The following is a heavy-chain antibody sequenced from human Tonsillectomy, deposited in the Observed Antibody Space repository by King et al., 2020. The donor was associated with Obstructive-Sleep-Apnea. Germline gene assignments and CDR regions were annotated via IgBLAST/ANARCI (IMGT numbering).Heavy chain of an antibody. CDR1: GYTFSNYG. Sequence: QLVQSGAEVKTPGASVKVSCKASGYTFSNYGITWVRQAPGQGLEWMGWISAYNGNTKYVQKLQDRVTMTTDSSTSTAYMEGRSLRSDDTAMYYCARDSGLAGYNYGAPISFRSSYYYRMDVWGQGTRVTVSS. CDR2: ISAYNGNT. D-gene: IGHD5-18*01. V-gene: IGHV1-18*04. CDR3: ARDSGLAGYNYGAPISFRSSYYYRMDV. J-gene: IGHJ6*02.